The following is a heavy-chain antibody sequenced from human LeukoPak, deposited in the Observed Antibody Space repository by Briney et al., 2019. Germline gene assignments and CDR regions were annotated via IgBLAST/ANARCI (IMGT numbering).Heavy chain of an antibody. CDR2: IKQDGSEK. CDR3: AREVFDGGNYYYYYGMDV. Sequence: GGSLRLSCAASGFTFSSYWMSWVRQAPGKGLEWVANIKQDGSEKYYVDSVKGRFTISRDNAKNSLYLQMNSLRAEDTAVYYCAREVFDGGNYYYYYGMDVWGQGTTVTVSS. D-gene: IGHD4-23*01. V-gene: IGHV3-7*01. CDR1: GFTFSSYW. J-gene: IGHJ6*02.